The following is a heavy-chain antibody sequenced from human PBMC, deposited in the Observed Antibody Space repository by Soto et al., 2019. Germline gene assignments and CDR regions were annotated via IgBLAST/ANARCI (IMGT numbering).Heavy chain of an antibody. CDR3: ARGDCWSGYYYYGMDV. D-gene: IGHD3-3*01. CDR1: GYTFTSYD. J-gene: IGHJ6*02. V-gene: IGHV1-8*01. Sequence: ASVKVSCKASGYTFTSYDINWVRQATGQGLEWMGWMNPNSGNTGYAQKFQGRVTMTRNTSISTAYMELSSLRSEDTAVYYCARGDCWSGYYYYGMDVWGQGTTVTVSS. CDR2: MNPNSGNT.